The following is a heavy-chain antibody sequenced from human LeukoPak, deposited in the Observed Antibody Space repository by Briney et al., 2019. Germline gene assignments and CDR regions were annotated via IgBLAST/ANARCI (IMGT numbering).Heavy chain of an antibody. CDR1: GFSVSGYW. CDR3: ARVSPYRVARLGALDI. Sequence: GGSPRLSCAASGFSVSGYWMHWVRQAPGKGLVWVSRINSDGTTTDYADSVKGRVTVSRDNGRNTVYLQMSSLRADDTAIYYCARVSPYRVARLGALDIWGQGTKVTVSS. J-gene: IGHJ3*02. CDR2: INSDGTTT. D-gene: IGHD3-16*02. V-gene: IGHV3-74*01.